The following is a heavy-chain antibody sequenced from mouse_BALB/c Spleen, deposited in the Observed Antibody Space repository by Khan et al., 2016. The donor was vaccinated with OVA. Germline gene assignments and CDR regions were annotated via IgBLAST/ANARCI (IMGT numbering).Heavy chain of an antibody. CDR1: GSTFTSYG. CDR2: IYPGNGYT. V-gene: IGHV1S134*01. Sequence: VQLQQSGAELGRPGSSVKLSCKTSGSTFTSYGIKWVKQRPGQGLEWIGYIYPGNGYTEYNERFQGKAILTSDTSSSTAYMQLRSLTSEDSAMYFCTTAYYRYYFDDWGQGTILTVAS. CDR3: TTAYYRYYFDD. J-gene: IGHJ2*01. D-gene: IGHD2-14*01.